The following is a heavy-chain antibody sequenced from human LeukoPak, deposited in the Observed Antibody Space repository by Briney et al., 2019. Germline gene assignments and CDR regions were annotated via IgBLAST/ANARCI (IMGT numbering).Heavy chain of an antibody. CDR2: ISYSGRDK. Sequence: GGSLRLSCAASGFTVSSNYMSWVRQAPGKGLEWVSSISYSGRDKFYADSVKGRFTISRDNTKNSLYLEMNNLRAEDTAVFYCARERTDQLLLDFWGQGALVTVSS. J-gene: IGHJ4*02. V-gene: IGHV3-21*01. CDR3: ARERTDQLLLDF. CDR1: GFTVSSNY. D-gene: IGHD1-1*01.